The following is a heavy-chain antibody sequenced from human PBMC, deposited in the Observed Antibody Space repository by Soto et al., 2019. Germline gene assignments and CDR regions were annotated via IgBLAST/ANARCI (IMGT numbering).Heavy chain of an antibody. J-gene: IGHJ6*02. CDR1: GFTFSSYV. D-gene: IGHD2-15*01. CDR3: AKPTSYSRSSLYYYYYGMDV. CDR2: ISYDGSNK. Sequence: GGSLRLSCAASGFTFSSYVMHWVRQAPGKGLEWVAVISYDGSNKYYADSVKGRFTISRDNSKNTLYLQMNSLRAEDTAVYYCAKPTSYSRSSLYYYYYGMDVWGQGTTVTVSS. V-gene: IGHV3-30*18.